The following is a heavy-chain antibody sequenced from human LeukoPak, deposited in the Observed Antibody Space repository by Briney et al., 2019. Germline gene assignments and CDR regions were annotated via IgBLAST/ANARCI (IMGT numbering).Heavy chain of an antibody. V-gene: IGHV3-23*01. J-gene: IGHJ6*02. CDR2: ISGSGGST. D-gene: IGHD1-26*01. CDR1: GFTFSSYA. CDR3: AKPTMGATTPGMDV. Sequence: PGGSLRLSCAASGFTFSSYAMSWVRQAPGKGLEWVSAISGSGGSTYYADSVKGRFTISRDNSKNTLYLQMNSLRAEDTAVYYCAKPTMGATTPGMDVWGQGTTVTVSS.